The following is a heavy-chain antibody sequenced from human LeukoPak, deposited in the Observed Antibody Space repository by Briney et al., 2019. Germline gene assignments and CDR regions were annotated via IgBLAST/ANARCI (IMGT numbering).Heavy chain of an antibody. CDR3: ARVRTDAFDI. V-gene: IGHV3-53*01. Sequence: GGSLRLSCAASGFTVSSNYMSWVRQAPGKGLEWVSVIYSGGSTYYAGSVKGRFTISRDNSKNTLYLQMNSLRAEDTAVYYCARVRTDAFDIWGQGTMVTVSP. CDR1: GFTVSSNY. J-gene: IGHJ3*02. CDR2: IYSGGST. D-gene: IGHD1-1*01.